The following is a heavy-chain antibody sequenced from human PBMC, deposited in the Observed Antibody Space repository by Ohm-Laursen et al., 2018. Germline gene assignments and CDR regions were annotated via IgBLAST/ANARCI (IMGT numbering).Heavy chain of an antibody. J-gene: IGHJ1*01. CDR3: ARGMYARSSKYFQH. CDR1: GYTFTNYG. D-gene: IGHD6-6*01. Sequence: GASVKVSCKASGYTFTNYGITWVRQAPGQGLEWMGWINPNSGGTNYAQKFQGRVTMTRDTSISTAYMELDSLRSDDTAVYYCARGMYARSSKYFQHWGQGTLVTVSS. CDR2: INPNSGGT. V-gene: IGHV1-2*02.